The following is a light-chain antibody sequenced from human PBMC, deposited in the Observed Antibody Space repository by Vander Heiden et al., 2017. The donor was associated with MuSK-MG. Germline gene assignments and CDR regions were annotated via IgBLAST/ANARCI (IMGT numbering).Light chain of an antibody. V-gene: IGKV1-13*02. CDR2: DAS. J-gene: IGKJ2*01. CDR3: QQFNSYPYT. CDR1: QGISSA. Sequence: AIQLTQSPSSLSASVGDRVTITCRASQGISSALAWHQQKPGKPPNLLIYDASSLESGVPSRFSGSGFGTDFTLSISSLQPEDFATYYCQQFNSYPYTCGQGTKLEIK.